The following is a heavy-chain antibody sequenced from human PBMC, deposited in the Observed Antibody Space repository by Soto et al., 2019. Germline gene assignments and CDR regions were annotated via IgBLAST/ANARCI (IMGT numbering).Heavy chain of an antibody. Sequence: QVRLQESGPGLLKPSETLSLTCTVSGGSINTFYWSWVRPPAGKGLEWIGRIVSRGSTSFNPSLESRVAMSVDTSKNHFSLNLSSVTAADMAVYYCAREGSYSAYNFAHGIQLWSFDFWGQGALVTVSS. CDR3: AREGSYSAYNFAHGIQLWSFDF. D-gene: IGHD5-12*01. CDR1: GGSINTFY. V-gene: IGHV4-4*07. J-gene: IGHJ4*02. CDR2: IVSRGST.